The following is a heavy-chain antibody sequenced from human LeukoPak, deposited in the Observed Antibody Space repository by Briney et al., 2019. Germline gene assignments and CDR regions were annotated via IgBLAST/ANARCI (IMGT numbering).Heavy chain of an antibody. CDR2: ISHDGGAK. CDR3: ARDWGSSGWYNWFDP. V-gene: IGHV3-30*03. CDR1: GFSIGNYG. J-gene: IGHJ5*02. D-gene: IGHD6-19*01. Sequence: GGSLRLSCAVSGFSIGNYGMHWVRQAPDKGLEWVAMISHDGGAKYYGDSVKGRLTISRDNSENTPYLQMNSLRVEDTAVYYCARDWGSSGWYNWFDPWGQGTLVTVSS.